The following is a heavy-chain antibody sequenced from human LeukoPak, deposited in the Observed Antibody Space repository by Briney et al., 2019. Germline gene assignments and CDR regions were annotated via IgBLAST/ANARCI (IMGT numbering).Heavy chain of an antibody. V-gene: IGHV4-59*01. CDR3: AREGGYRSSWYDY. D-gene: IGHD6-13*01. J-gene: IGHJ4*02. CDR2: IYSSGNT. Sequence: PSETLSLTCTVSGGSISSYYWSWIRQPPGKGLEWLGYIYSSGNTNYNPSLKSRFTISVDTSKNQFSLKMSSVTAADTAVYYCAREGGYRSSWYDYWGQGTLVTVSS. CDR1: GGSISSYY.